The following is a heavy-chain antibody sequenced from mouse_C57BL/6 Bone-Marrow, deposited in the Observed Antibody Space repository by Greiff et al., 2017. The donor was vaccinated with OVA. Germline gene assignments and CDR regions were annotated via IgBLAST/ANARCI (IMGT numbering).Heavy chain of an antibody. V-gene: IGHV1-22*01. D-gene: IGHD1-1*01. CDR1: GYTFTDYN. CDR2: INPNNGGT. CDR3: ARRYYGSSYVYWYFDV. Sequence: EVKLMESGPELVKPGASVKMSCKASGYTFTDYNMHWVKQSHGKSLEWIGYINPNNGGTSYNQKFKGEATLTVNKSSSTAYMELRSLTSEESAVYYCARRYYGSSYVYWYFDVWGTGTTVTVSS. J-gene: IGHJ1*03.